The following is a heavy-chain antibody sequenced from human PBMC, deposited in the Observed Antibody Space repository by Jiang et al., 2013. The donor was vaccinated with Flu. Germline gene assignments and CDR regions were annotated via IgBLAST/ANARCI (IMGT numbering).Heavy chain of an antibody. CDR2: IIPIFGTA. J-gene: IGHJ3*02. V-gene: IGHV1-69*01. CDR3: ARDAAPAAMYAFDI. Sequence: SVKVSCKASGGTFSSYAISWVRQAPGQGLEWMGGIIPIFGTANYAQKFQGRVSITADESTSTAYMELSSLRSEDTAVYYCARDAAPAAMYAFDIWGQGTMVTVSS. CDR1: GGTFSSYA. D-gene: IGHD2-2*01.